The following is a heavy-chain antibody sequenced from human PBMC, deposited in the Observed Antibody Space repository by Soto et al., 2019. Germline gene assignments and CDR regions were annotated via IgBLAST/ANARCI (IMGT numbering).Heavy chain of an antibody. J-gene: IGHJ3*02. CDR3: AQGDIVVVVAATPSNHAFDI. Sequence: QPGGSLRLSCAASGFTVSSNYMSWVRQAPGKGLEWVAVIWYDGSNKYYADPVKGRFTISRDNSKNTLYLQMNSLRAEDTAVYYCAQGDIVVVVAATPSNHAFDIWGQGTMVTVSS. CDR1: GFTVSSNY. V-gene: IGHV3-33*03. CDR2: IWYDGSNK. D-gene: IGHD2-15*01.